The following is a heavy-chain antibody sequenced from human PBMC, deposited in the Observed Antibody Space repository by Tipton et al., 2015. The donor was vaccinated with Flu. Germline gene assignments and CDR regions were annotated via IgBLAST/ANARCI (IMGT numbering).Heavy chain of an antibody. Sequence: LRLSCSVSGGSVGSPYCWGWVRQPPGKGLQWIGNICPGSPYYNSSLRSRVTISLATSKNQFSLKLSSVTAADTAVYYCARSTYHYGSGTSDYWGQGTLVTVSS. CDR3: ARSTYHYGSGTSDY. D-gene: IGHD3-10*01. CDR2: ICPGSP. CDR1: GGSVGSPYC. J-gene: IGHJ4*02. V-gene: IGHV4-38-2*01.